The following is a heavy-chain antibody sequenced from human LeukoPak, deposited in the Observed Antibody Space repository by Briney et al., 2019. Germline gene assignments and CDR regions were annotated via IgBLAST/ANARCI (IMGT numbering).Heavy chain of an antibody. CDR2: ISGSGGST. D-gene: IGHD2-15*01. J-gene: IGHJ4*02. CDR3: ASGRYNSGGYFFDY. CDR1: GFTFSSYA. V-gene: IGHV3-23*01. Sequence: GGSLRLSCAASGFTFSSYAMSWVRQAPGKGLEWVSAISGSGGSTYYADSVKGRFTISRDNAKNTLYLRMNSLRAEDTAVYFCASGRYNSGGYFFDYWGQGTLVTVSS.